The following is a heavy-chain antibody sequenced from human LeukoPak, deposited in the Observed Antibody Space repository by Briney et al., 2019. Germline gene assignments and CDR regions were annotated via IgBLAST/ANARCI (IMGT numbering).Heavy chain of an antibody. V-gene: IGHV4-34*01. CDR2: INHSGST. J-gene: IGHJ4*02. CDR1: GGSFSGYY. Sequence: SETLSITCAVYGGSFSGYYWSWIRQPPGKGLEWIGEINHSGSTNYNPSLKSRVTISVDTSKNQFSLKLSSVTAADTAVYYCASASTVTTSDYWGQGTLVTVSS. CDR3: ASASTVTTSDY. D-gene: IGHD4-17*01.